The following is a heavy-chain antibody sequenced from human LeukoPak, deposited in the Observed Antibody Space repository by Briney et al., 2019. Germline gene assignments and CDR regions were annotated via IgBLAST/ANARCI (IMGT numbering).Heavy chain of an antibody. V-gene: IGHV1-69*13. D-gene: IGHD2-2*01. J-gene: IGHJ4*02. CDR2: IIPIFGTA. Sequence: GASVKVSCKASGGTFISYAISWVRQAPGQGLEWMGGIIPIFGTANYAQKFQGRVTITADESTSTAYMELSSLRSEDTAVYYCASTRHCSSTSCRPDTNDYWGQGTLVTVSS. CDR1: GGTFISYA. CDR3: ASTRHCSSTSCRPDTNDY.